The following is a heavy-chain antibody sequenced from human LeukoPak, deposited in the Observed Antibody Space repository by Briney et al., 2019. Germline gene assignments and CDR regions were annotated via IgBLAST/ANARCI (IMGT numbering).Heavy chain of an antibody. J-gene: IGHJ3*02. CDR2: VSDDGSTT. CDR1: GFTFSSFW. Sequence: GGSLRLSCAASGFTFSSFWMHWVRQAPGEGLVWVSRVSDDGSTTTYADSVKGRFTISRDNAKNTLYLQMNSLRPEDTAVYYCVRHNAARAFDIWGQGTMVIVSS. D-gene: IGHD1-1*01. V-gene: IGHV3-74*03. CDR3: VRHNAARAFDI.